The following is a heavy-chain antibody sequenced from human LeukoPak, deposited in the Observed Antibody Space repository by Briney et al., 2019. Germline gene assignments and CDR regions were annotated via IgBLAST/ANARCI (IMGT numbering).Heavy chain of an antibody. Sequence: GGSLRLPCAASGLTFSSSAMSWVRQAPGKGLEWVSVISGSGDTTYYADSVKGRFTISRDNSKKTLYLQMTSLRAEDTAVYYCAEEVGSFDYWGQGTLVTVSS. CDR2: ISGSGDTT. CDR1: GLTFSSSA. J-gene: IGHJ4*02. D-gene: IGHD3-10*01. V-gene: IGHV3-23*01. CDR3: AEEVGSFDY.